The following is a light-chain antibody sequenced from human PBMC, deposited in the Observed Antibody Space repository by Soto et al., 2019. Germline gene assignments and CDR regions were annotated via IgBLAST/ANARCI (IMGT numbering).Light chain of an antibody. J-gene: IGKJ2*01. Sequence: DIQMTQSPSTLAASVGDRVTITCRASQSISTWLAWYQQKPGKAPKLLIYTASSLESGVPSRFSGSGSGTEFTLTISSLQPDDFATYYCQQYNRHSSYTFGQGTKLEIK. CDR3: QQYNRHSSYT. V-gene: IGKV1-5*03. CDR1: QSISTW. CDR2: TAS.